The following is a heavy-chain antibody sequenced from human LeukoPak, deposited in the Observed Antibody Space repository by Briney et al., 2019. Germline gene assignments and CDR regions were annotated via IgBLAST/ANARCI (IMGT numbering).Heavy chain of an antibody. J-gene: IGHJ4*02. Sequence: SETLSLTCTVSGGSISSGDYYWSWIRQPPGKGLEWIGYIYYSGSTYYNPSFKSRVTISVDTSKNQFSLKLSSVTAADTAVYYCTGGSHSRYFDYWGQGTLVTVSS. CDR1: GGSISSGDYY. V-gene: IGHV4-30-4*08. D-gene: IGHD1-26*01. CDR3: TGGSHSRYFDY. CDR2: IYYSGST.